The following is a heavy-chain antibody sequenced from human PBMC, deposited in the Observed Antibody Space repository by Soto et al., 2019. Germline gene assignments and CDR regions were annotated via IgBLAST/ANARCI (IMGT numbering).Heavy chain of an antibody. J-gene: IGHJ2*01. V-gene: IGHV3-30*18. D-gene: IGHD5-12*01. CDR1: GFTFSTCG. CDR3: AKEIVYSGYEVCYFDL. CDR2: TSYHGNKE. Sequence: QVQLVESGGGVVQPGRSLRLSCAASGFTFSTCGMHWVRQAPGKGLVWVARTSYHGNKEYYADSVKGRFTISRDNSKNTLYLQINSLLSQHTADYYCAKEIVYSGYEVCYFDLWGRGTLVTVSS.